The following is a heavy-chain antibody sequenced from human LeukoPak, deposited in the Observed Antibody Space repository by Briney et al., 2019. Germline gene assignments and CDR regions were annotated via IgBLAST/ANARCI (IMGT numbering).Heavy chain of an antibody. V-gene: IGHV3-21*01. J-gene: IGHJ4*02. Sequence: GGSLRLSSAASGFTFSSYSMNWVRQAPGKGLEWVSSISSSSSYIYYADSVKGRFTISRDNAKNSQYLQMNSLRAEDTAVYYCARIVQGVINVAYYFDYWGQGTLVTVSS. CDR2: ISSSSSYI. CDR3: ARIVQGVINVAYYFDY. CDR1: GFTFSSYS. D-gene: IGHD3-10*01.